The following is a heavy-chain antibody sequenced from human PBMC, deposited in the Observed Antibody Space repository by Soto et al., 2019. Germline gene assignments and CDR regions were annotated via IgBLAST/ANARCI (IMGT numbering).Heavy chain of an antibody. CDR3: AIFRVTGIAVAGRAPAY. V-gene: IGHV4-4*02. CDR2: IYHNGST. CDR1: GGSISSNSW. Sequence: SETLSLTCVVSGGSISSNSWWSWVRQPPGKGLEWIGEIYHNGSTNYKSSLKSRVIINLHKSKNQFSLKMISVTASDTAVYYCAIFRVTGIAVAGRAPAYWGQGTLVTVSS. D-gene: IGHD6-19*01. J-gene: IGHJ4*02.